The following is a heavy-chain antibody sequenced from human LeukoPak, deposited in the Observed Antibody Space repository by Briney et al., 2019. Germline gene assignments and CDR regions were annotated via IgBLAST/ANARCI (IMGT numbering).Heavy chain of an antibody. CDR3: ARVLLASNGDQYWYYDL. CDR2: IYSAGNT. J-gene: IGHJ2*01. D-gene: IGHD4-17*01. V-gene: IGHV3-53*01. Sequence: GGSLRLSCVASGFTVSSNYMNWVRQAPGRGPEWVSVIYSAGNTFYADSVKGRFTMSRDSSKNTLYLQMNSLRAEDTAVYYCARVLLASNGDQYWYYDLWGRGTLVTVSS. CDR1: GFTVSSNY.